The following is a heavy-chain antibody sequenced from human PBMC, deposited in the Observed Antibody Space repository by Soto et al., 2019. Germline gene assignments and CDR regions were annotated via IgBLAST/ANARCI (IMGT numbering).Heavy chain of an antibody. Sequence: QVQLVESGGGEVQPGRSLTISCAASGFTFSTYGMHWVRQTPGKGLEWVAVISYDGTNKFYSDSVKGRFTISRDNFKNTLTLQMNSLRADDTDVYSSEKDLQSYSDYDYYCYGMEVWGLGTRVTVSS. V-gene: IGHV3-30*18. D-gene: IGHD5-12*01. J-gene: IGHJ6*02. CDR2: ISYDGTNK. CDR3: EKDLQSYSDYDYYCYGMEV. CDR1: GFTFSTYG.